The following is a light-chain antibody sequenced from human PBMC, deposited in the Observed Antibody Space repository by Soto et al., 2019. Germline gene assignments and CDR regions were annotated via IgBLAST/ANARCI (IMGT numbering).Light chain of an antibody. J-gene: IGKJ1*01. Sequence: DIVMTQSPDSLAVSLGERATINCKSSQSVLYSSNNKNYLAWYQQKPGQPPKLLIYWASTRESGVPDRFRGSVSETDFTPTIRILKSEDVAVYYCQQYYSTPQTFGQGTKVEIK. CDR3: QQYYSTPQT. CDR2: WAS. V-gene: IGKV4-1*01. CDR1: QSVLYSSNNKNY.